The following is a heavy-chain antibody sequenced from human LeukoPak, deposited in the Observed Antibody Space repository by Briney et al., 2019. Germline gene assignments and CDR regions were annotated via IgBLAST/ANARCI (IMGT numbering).Heavy chain of an antibody. CDR1: GXRFSYYL. D-gene: IGHD3-22*01. Sequence: GESLKISFKGSGXRFSYYLIAWVRQMPGKGVEWMGIIYPGASDTRYSPSFQCQVTISAQKSVSTAYLQWSSLQPSDTAMYYCARPNITSYYDSRSYDAFDVWGQGIMVTVSS. CDR3: ARPNITSYYDSRSYDAFDV. V-gene: IGHV5-51*01. CDR2: IYPGASDT. J-gene: IGHJ3*01.